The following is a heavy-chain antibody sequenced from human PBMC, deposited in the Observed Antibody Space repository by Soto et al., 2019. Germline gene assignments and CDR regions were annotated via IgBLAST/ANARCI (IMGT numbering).Heavy chain of an antibody. Sequence: VQLMQSGAEVKQPGSSVKVSCEDSGGTFSSHSINWVRQAPGQGLEWMGGIVTLFGTANYAQIFQGRVTITADQYTSTVYMELRSLRSDDTAVYYCAREVGYGDFSAALLDWGQGTLVNVSS. CDR2: IVTLFGTA. J-gene: IGHJ4*02. D-gene: IGHD4-17*01. V-gene: IGHV1-69*01. CDR3: AREVGYGDFSAALLD. CDR1: GGTFSSHS.